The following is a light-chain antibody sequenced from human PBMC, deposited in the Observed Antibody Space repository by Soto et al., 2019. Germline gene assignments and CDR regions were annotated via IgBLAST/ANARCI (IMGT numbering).Light chain of an antibody. CDR2: GAS. V-gene: IGKV3-15*01. CDR1: QSISTN. CDR3: QHYNNWPPWA. J-gene: IGKJ1*01. Sequence: VVMTQSPATLSVSPGERGTLSCRASQSISTNLAWYQQKPGQPPRLLIYGASTRATGIPARFSGSWSGREFTLTISSLQSEDFAVYYCQHYNNWPPWAFGQGTKVEI.